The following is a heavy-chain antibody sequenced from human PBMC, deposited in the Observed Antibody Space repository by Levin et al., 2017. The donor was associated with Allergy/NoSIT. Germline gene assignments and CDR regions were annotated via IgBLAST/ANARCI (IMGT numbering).Heavy chain of an antibody. CDR2: INHSGST. V-gene: IGHV4-34*01. D-gene: IGHD5-12*01. CDR1: GGSFSGYY. Sequence: SETLSLTCAVYGGSFSGYYWSWIRQPPGKGLEWIGEINHSGSTNYNPSLKSRVTISVDTSKNQFSLKLSSVTAADTAVYYCARGRRGYDRGDYYYYGMDVWGQGTTVTVS. J-gene: IGHJ6*02. CDR3: ARGRRGYDRGDYYYYGMDV.